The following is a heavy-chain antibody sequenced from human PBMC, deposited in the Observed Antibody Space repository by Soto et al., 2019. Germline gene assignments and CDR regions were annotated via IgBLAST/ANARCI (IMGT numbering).Heavy chain of an antibody. V-gene: IGHV1-2*04. CDR2: INPNSGGT. Sequence: ASVKVSCKASGYTFTGYYMHWVRQAPGQGLEWMGWINPNSGGTNYAQKFQGWVTMTRDTSISTAYMELSRLRSDDTAVYYCARSIKQKYYYDSSGYYDDWGQGTLVTV. CDR1: GYTFTGYY. CDR3: ARSIKQKYYYDSSGYYDD. J-gene: IGHJ4*02. D-gene: IGHD3-22*01.